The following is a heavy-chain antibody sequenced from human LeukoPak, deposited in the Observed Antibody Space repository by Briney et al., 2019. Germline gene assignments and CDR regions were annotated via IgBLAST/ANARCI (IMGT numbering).Heavy chain of an antibody. CDR3: ASQAALVTSYSI. D-gene: IGHD3-9*01. Sequence: SETLSLTCAVSGGSISSSSYYWGWIRQPPGKGLEWIGSIYYSGSTYYNPSLKSRVTISVDTSKNQFSLKLSSLTAADTAVYYCASQAALVTSYSIWGQGTMVTVSS. V-gene: IGHV4-39*01. CDR2: IYYSGST. CDR1: GGSISSSSYY. J-gene: IGHJ3*02.